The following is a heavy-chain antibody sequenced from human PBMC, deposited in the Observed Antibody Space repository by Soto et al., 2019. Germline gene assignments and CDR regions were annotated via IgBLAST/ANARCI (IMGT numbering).Heavy chain of an antibody. CDR2: IYYSGIT. J-gene: IGHJ4*02. CDR3: ARHGSN. CDR1: GVSISNSSYY. V-gene: IGHV4-39*01. Sequence: SETLSLTCTVSGVSISNSSYYWGWIRRPPGKGLEWIGTIYYSGITYYNPSLKSRDTISVDTSKNQFSLKLTSVTAADTAVYYCARHGSNWGQGTLVTVS.